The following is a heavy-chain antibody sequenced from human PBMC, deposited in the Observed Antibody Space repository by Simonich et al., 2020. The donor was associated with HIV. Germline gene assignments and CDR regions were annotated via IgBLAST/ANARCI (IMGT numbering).Heavy chain of an antibody. CDR2: INPNSGGT. CDR1: GYTFTGYY. D-gene: IGHD5-18*01. V-gene: IGHV1-2*06. Sequence: QVQLVQSGAEVKKPGASVKVSCKASGYTFTGYYMHWVRQAPGQGLEWMGQINPNSGGTNYAQTFQGRITMTRDTSISTAYMELSRLRSDDTAVYYCARDFGDSYGPSGGMDVWGQGTTVTVSS. CDR3: ARDFGDSYGPSGGMDV. J-gene: IGHJ6*02.